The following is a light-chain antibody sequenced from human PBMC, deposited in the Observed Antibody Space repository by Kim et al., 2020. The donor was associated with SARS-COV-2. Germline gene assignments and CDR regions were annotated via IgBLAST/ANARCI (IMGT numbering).Light chain of an antibody. CDR3: SSYAGANSVI. J-gene: IGLJ2*01. CDR1: SSDVGGYND. V-gene: IGLV2-8*01. CDR2: GVS. Sequence: GQSVTISCTGTSSDVGGYNDVSWYQQHPGKAPRLIIYGVSKRPSWVTRRFSGSKSGNTASLTVSGLQAEDEADYYCSSYAGANSVIFGGGTQLTVL.